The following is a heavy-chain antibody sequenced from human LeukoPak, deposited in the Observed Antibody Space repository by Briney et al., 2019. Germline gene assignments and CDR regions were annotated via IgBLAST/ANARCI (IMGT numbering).Heavy chain of an antibody. Sequence: GGSPRLSCAASGFTVSSNYMSWVRQAPGKGLEWVSVIYSGGSTYYADSVKGRFTISRDNSKNTLYLQMNSLRAEDTAVYYCAGHGLDSSGFHDYYMDVWGKGTMVTVSS. CDR1: GFTVSSNY. V-gene: IGHV3-53*01. CDR2: IYSGGST. CDR3: AGHGLDSSGFHDYYMDV. D-gene: IGHD3-22*01. J-gene: IGHJ6*03.